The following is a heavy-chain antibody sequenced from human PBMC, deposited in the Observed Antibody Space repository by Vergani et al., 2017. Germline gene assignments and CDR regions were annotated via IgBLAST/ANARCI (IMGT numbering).Heavy chain of an antibody. Sequence: LEESGGGSGKPGGSLRLSCAASGFKFSDHYMSWIRQAPGKGLEWVSHISPGASTVSYIDSVTGRFTVSRDNDNNSLTLDMTTLRVEDTAVYYCAKNPDISTTRHYYAMDVWGQGTTVTVSS. CDR2: ISPGASTV. D-gene: IGHD1-1*01. J-gene: IGHJ6*02. CDR1: GFKFSDHY. CDR3: AKNPDISTTRHYYAMDV. V-gene: IGHV3-11*04.